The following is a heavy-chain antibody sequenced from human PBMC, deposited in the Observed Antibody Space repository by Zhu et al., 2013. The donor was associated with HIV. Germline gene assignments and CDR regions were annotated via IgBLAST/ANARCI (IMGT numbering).Heavy chain of an antibody. V-gene: IGHV1-46*01. CDR1: GYTFTSYY. D-gene: IGHD6-19*01. CDR2: INPSGGST. J-gene: IGHJ6*02. CDR3: ARVPESGWYGGGRYYYYGMDV. Sequence: QVQLVQSGAEVKKPGASVKVSCKASGYTFTSYYMHWVRQAPGQGLEWMGIINPSGGSTSYAQKFQGRVTITADKSTSTAYMELSSLRSEDTAVYYCARVPESGWYGGGRYYYYGMDVWGQGTTVTVSS.